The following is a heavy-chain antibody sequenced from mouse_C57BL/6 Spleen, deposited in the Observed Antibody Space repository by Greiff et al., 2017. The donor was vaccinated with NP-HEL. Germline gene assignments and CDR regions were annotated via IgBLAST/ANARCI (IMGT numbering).Heavy chain of an antibody. Sequence: SGASVKISCKASGYAFSSYWMNWVKQRPGKGLEWIGQIYPGDGDTNYNGKFKGKATLTADKSSSTAYMQLSSLTSEDSAVYFCASEGDYGGFAYWGQGTLVTVSA. J-gene: IGHJ3*01. CDR1: GYAFSSYW. V-gene: IGHV1-80*01. D-gene: IGHD2-4*01. CDR2: IYPGDGDT. CDR3: ASEGDYGGFAY.